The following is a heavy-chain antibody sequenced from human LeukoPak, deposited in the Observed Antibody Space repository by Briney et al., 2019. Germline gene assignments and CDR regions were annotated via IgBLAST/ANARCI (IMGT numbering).Heavy chain of an antibody. V-gene: IGHV4-39*07. Sequence: PSETLSLTCTVSGGSISSSSYYWGWIRQPPGKGLEWIGSIYYSGNTNYNPSLTSRVTMSIDTSQNQFSLRLNSVTTADTAVYYCARVRHQRSNWFDPWGQGTLVTVSS. J-gene: IGHJ5*02. CDR2: IYYSGNT. CDR3: ARVRHQRSNWFDP. D-gene: IGHD2-2*01. CDR1: GGSISSSSYY.